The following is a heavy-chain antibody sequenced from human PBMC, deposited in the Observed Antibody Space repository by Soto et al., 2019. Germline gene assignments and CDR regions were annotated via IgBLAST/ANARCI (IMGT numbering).Heavy chain of an antibody. CDR3: AKTTSMSGNYYFDY. D-gene: IGHD3-10*01. CDR2: INSDGSSI. CDR1: GFTFSSYW. J-gene: IGHJ4*02. V-gene: IGHV3-74*01. Sequence: EVQLVESGGGLVQPGGSLRLSCAASGFTFSSYWMHWVRQAPGKGLVWVSRINSDGSSISYADSVKGRFTISRDNAKNTRYLQMSSLRAEDTAVYYCAKTTSMSGNYYFDYWGQGNLVTVSS.